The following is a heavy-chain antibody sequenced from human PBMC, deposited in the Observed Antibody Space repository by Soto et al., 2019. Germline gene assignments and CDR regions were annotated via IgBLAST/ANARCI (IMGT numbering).Heavy chain of an antibody. CDR3: ARDPSTGYADY. V-gene: IGHV3-23*01. CDR1: GFTFSDYA. D-gene: IGHD3-9*01. CDR2: ISSSGDST. J-gene: IGHJ4*02. Sequence: PGGSLRLSCTASGFTFSDYAMNWVRQAPGKGLEWVSTISSSGDSTYYADSVKGRFTISRDNSKNTLSLQMNGLRAEDTAVYYCARDPSTGYADYWGQGTLGTVSS.